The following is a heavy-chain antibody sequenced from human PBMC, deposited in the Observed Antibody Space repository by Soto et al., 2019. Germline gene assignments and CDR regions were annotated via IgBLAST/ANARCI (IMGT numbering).Heavy chain of an antibody. J-gene: IGHJ4*02. CDR2: IYHCGST. Sequence: QVQLQESGPGLVKPSGTLSLTCAVSGGSISSSNWWSWVRQPPGKGLGWIGEIYHCGSTNYKPALKSRVTISVDKSRNQFPLKLSSVTAADTAVYYCARERNDYVWGSYRPAEYYFDYWGQGTLVTVSS. CDR1: GGSISSSNW. CDR3: ARERNDYVWGSYRPAEYYFDY. D-gene: IGHD3-16*02. V-gene: IGHV4-4*02.